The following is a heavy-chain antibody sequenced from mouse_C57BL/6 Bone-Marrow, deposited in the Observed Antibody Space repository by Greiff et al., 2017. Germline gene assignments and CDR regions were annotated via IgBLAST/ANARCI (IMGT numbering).Heavy chain of an antibody. Sequence: DVKLQESGAELVRPGSSVKMSCKTSGYTFTSYGINWVKQRPGQGLEWIGYIYLGNGYTEYNEKFKGKATLTSDTSSSTAYMQLSSLTSEDSAIYFCARGNYYGSSSDFDYWGQGTTLTVSS. D-gene: IGHD1-1*01. CDR2: IYLGNGYT. J-gene: IGHJ2*01. CDR1: GYTFTSYG. V-gene: IGHV1-58*01. CDR3: ARGNYYGSSSDFDY.